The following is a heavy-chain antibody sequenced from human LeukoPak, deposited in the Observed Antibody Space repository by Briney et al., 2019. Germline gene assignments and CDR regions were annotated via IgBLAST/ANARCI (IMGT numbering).Heavy chain of an antibody. Sequence: GGSLRLSCVAFGFNFSDYYMNWIRQSPGKGLEWISYISSRSGIIYYADSVKGRFTISRDNARNSLYLQMNSLRADDTAVYYCAGGLLEAQGWLQWLGTVYSMDVWGQGTPGHRLL. J-gene: IGHJ6*02. V-gene: IGHV3-11*01. CDR2: ISSRSGII. D-gene: IGHD5-24*01. CDR1: GFNFSDYY. CDR3: AGGLLEAQGWLQWLGTVYSMDV.